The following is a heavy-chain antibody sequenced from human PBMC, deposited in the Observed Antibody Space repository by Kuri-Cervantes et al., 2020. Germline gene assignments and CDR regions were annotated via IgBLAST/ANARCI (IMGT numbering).Heavy chain of an antibody. CDR3: ARGVKGGYNYRPRQYWYFDP. J-gene: IGHJ2*01. CDR1: GGSFSTYY. V-gene: IGHV4-34*01. CDR2: INHSGST. D-gene: IGHD5-18*01. Sequence: ESLKISCAVYGGSFSTYYWSWIRQPPGKGLEWIGEINHSGSTNYNPPLKSRVTISVDTSKNQFSLKLNPVTAADTAVYYCARGVKGGYNYRPRQYWYFDPWGRGTLVTVSS.